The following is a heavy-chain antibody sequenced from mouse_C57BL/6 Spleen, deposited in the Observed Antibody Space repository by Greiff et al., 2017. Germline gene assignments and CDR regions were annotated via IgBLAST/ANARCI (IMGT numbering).Heavy chain of an antibody. CDR1: GFSFTSYG. V-gene: IGHV2-5*01. CDR2: IWRGGST. CDR3: AKKEDSNYGFAY. J-gene: IGHJ3*01. D-gene: IGHD2-5*01. Sequence: QVQLQQSGPGLVQPSQSLSITCTASGFSFTSYGVHWVRQSPGKGLEWLGVIWRGGSTDYNAAIMSRLSITKDNSKSKVFFKMNSLQADDTAIYYCAKKEDSNYGFAYWGQGTLVTVSA.